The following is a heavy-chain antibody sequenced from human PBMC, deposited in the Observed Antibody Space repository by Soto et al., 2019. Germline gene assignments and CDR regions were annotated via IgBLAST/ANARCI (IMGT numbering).Heavy chain of an antibody. CDR2: IYYSGST. Sequence: SETLSLTCTVSGGSISSYYWSWIRQPPGKGLEWIGYIYYSGSTNYNPSLKSRVTISVDTSKNQFSLKLSSVTAADTAVYYCARGVWSSSGYHYYYYGMDVWGQGTTVTVSS. CDR3: ARGVWSSSGYHYYYYGMDV. V-gene: IGHV4-59*08. CDR1: GGSISSYY. D-gene: IGHD3-22*01. J-gene: IGHJ6*02.